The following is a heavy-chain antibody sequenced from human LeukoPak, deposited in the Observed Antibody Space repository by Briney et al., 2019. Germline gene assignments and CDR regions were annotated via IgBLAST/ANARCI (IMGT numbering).Heavy chain of an antibody. D-gene: IGHD3-9*01. CDR1: GFTFSSYW. J-gene: IGHJ6*02. Sequence: GGSLRLSCAASGFTFSSYWMSWVRQAPGKGLEWVANIKQDGSEKYYVDSVKGRFTISRDNAKNSLYLQMNSLRAEDTAEYYCARDPSNPKTYYDILTGYYWEYYYYGMDVWGQGTTVTVSS. CDR2: IKQDGSEK. V-gene: IGHV3-7*01. CDR3: ARDPSNPKTYYDILTGYYWEYYYYGMDV.